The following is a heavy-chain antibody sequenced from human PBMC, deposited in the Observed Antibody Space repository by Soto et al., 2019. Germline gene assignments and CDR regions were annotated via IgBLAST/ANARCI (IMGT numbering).Heavy chain of an antibody. D-gene: IGHD1-1*01. CDR3: ARERTGTTSMDV. CDR1: VYTFTSYG. J-gene: IGHJ6*02. V-gene: IGHV1-8*01. CDR2: MNPNSGNT. Sequence: QVQLEQSGAEVKKPGASVKVSCKSSVYTFTSYGINWVRQATGQGLEWMGWMNPNSGNTGYAQKFQGRVTMTRNTSISTAYMELSSLRSEDTAVYYCARERTGTTSMDVWGQGTTVTVFS.